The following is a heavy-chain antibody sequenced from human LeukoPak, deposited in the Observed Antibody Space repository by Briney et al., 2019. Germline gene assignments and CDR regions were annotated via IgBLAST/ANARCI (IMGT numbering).Heavy chain of an antibody. CDR1: GGSVSSSRYY. CDR2: IYHSGST. D-gene: IGHD2-2*01. Sequence: SETLSLTCPVSGGSVSSSRYYWGWIRQPPGKGLEWIGSIYHSGSTYYNPSLKSRVTISVDTSKNQFSLKLSSVTAADTAVYYCASPQDCSSTSCYWFDPWGQGTLVTVSS. V-gene: IGHV4-39*07. J-gene: IGHJ5*02. CDR3: ASPQDCSSTSCYWFDP.